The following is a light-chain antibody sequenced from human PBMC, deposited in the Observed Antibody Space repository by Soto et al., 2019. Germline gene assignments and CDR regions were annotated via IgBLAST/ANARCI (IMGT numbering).Light chain of an antibody. V-gene: IGLV2-11*01. CDR1: SSDVGSYNY. J-gene: IGLJ3*02. CDR2: DVS. Sequence: QSVLTQPRSVSGSPGQSVTISCTGTSSDVGSYNYVSWYQQHPGKAPKVMIYDVSKRPSGVPDRFSGSKSGNTASLTISGLQAEDEADYYCCSYAGSSWVFGGGTKLTVL. CDR3: CSYAGSSWV.